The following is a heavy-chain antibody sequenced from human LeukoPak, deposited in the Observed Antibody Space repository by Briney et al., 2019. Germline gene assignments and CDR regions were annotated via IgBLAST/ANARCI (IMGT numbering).Heavy chain of an antibody. Sequence: ASVKVSCKASGYTFTGYDMHWVRQAPGQGLEWMGRINPNSGGTNYAQKFQGRVTMTRDTSISTAYMELSRLRSDDTAVYYCARVKAYYYDSSGYWVYWGQGTLVTVSS. CDR2: INPNSGGT. CDR3: ARVKAYYYDSSGYWVY. D-gene: IGHD3-22*01. V-gene: IGHV1-2*06. J-gene: IGHJ4*02. CDR1: GYTFTGYD.